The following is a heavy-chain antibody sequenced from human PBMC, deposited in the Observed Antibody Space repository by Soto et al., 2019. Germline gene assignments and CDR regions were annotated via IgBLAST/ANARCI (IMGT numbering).Heavy chain of an antibody. J-gene: IGHJ4*02. Sequence: QVQLQQWGAGLLKPSETLSLTCAVYGGSFSGYYWSWIRQPPGKGLEWIGEINHSGSTSYNPSLKSRVTISVDTSKNQFSLKLSSVTAADTAVYYCARGRYLVRGGRVDYWGQGTLVTVSS. CDR3: ARGRYLVRGGRVDY. D-gene: IGHD3-10*01. V-gene: IGHV4-34*01. CDR1: GGSFSGYY. CDR2: INHSGST.